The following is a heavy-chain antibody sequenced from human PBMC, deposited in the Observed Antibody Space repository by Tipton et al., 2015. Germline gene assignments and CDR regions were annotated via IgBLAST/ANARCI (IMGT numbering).Heavy chain of an antibody. CDR3: ARHRGVGGLADY. V-gene: IGHV4-61*01. CDR2: ISYSGST. Sequence: SLTCTVSGGSVSTSNYYWGWIRQSPGKGLEWIGYISYSGSTHYNPSLKRRVTISLDTSKNQFSLTLNSVTAADTAVYYCARHRGVGGLADYWGRGTLVTVSS. CDR1: GGSVSTSNYY. D-gene: IGHD3-10*01. J-gene: IGHJ4*02.